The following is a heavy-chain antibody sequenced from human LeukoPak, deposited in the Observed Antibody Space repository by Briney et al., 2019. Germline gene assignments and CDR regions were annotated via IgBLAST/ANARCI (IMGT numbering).Heavy chain of an antibody. J-gene: IGHJ4*02. CDR2: ISGSGGST. CDR1: GFTFSSYA. V-gene: IGHV3-23*01. Sequence: GGSLRLSCAASGFTFSSYAMSWVRRAPGKGLEWVSAISGSGGSTYYADSVKGRFTISRDNSKNTLYLQMNSLRAEDTAVYYCAKGPHDILTGYYTGSYYFDYWGQGTLVTVSS. CDR3: AKGPHDILTGYYTGSYYFDY. D-gene: IGHD3-9*01.